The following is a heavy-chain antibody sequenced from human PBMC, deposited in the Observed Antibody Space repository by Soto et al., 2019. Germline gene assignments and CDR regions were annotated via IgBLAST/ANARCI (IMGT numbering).Heavy chain of an antibody. CDR1: GGTFNNYA. J-gene: IGHJ4*02. V-gene: IGHV1-69*06. CDR3: ARWGGLSCSGAVCFKKPFDF. D-gene: IGHD2-8*02. Sequence: QVQLVQSGAEVKRPESSMKVSCKPSGGTFNNYAINWVRQAPGQGLEWMGAIIPISGTTKYAQKFQGRVTTTAYKSTSTVYMALSSLRSEDTAVYYCARWGGLSCSGAVCFKKPFDFWGQGTLVTVSS. CDR2: IIPISGTT.